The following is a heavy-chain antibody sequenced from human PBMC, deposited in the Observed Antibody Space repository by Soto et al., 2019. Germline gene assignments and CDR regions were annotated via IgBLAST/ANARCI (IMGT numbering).Heavy chain of an antibody. V-gene: IGHV1-2*02. CDR2: INPNTGGT. J-gene: IGHJ6*02. Sequence: SVKTARAACRHTLNISEVHWAQKKTGQGLEWMGWINPNTGGTNYAQKFQGRVTMTTDTSTSTAYMEMTRLRSDDTAVYYCATRQCSSTSCYDSDYYHYGMDVWGQGTTVTVSS. CDR1: RHTLNISE. CDR3: ATRQCSSTSCYDSDYYHYGMDV. D-gene: IGHD2-2*01.